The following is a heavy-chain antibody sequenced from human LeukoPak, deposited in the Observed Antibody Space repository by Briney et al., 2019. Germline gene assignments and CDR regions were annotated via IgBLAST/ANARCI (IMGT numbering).Heavy chain of an antibody. D-gene: IGHD3-22*01. V-gene: IGHV1-18*01. Sequence: ASVKASCKASGYTFTSYGISWVRQAPGQGLEWMGWISAYNGNTNYAQKLQGRVTMTTDTSTSTAYMELRSLRSDDTAVYYCARDLSRGDTYYYDSSGYKDAFDIWGQGTMVTVSS. CDR2: ISAYNGNT. CDR1: GYTFTSYG. J-gene: IGHJ3*02. CDR3: ARDLSRGDTYYYDSSGYKDAFDI.